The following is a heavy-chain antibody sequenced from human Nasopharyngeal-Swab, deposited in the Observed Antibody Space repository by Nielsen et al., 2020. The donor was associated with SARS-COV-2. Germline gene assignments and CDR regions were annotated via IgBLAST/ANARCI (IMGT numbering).Heavy chain of an antibody. CDR2: INGNSRSI. D-gene: IGHD3-3*01. CDR3: AKELYDLSGALDQ. J-gene: IGHJ4*02. Sequence: GESLKISCAASGFTFSSYWMSWVRQAPGKGLEWVSGINGNSRSITYADSVKGRFTISRDNSKNTVSLQMNSLRAEDSGLYFCAKELYDLSGALDQWGQGTLVTVSS. CDR1: GFTFSSYW. V-gene: IGHV3-23*01.